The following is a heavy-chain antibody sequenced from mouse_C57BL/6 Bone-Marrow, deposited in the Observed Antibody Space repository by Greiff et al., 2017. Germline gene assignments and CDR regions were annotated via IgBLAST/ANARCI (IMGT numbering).Heavy chain of an antibody. CDR3: ARLTWFAY. Sequence: EVKVVESGGGLVQPGGSLKLSCAASGFTFSDYYMYWVRQTPEKRLEWVAYISNGGGSTYYPDTVKGRFTLSRDNAKNTLYLQMSRLKSEDTAMYYCARLTWFAYWGQGTLVTVSA. CDR1: GFTFSDYY. J-gene: IGHJ3*01. CDR2: ISNGGGST. V-gene: IGHV5-12*01.